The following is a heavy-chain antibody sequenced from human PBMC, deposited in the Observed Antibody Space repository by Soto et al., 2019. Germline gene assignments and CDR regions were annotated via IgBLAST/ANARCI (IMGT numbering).Heavy chain of an antibody. CDR1: GLAVNRNH. Sequence: EVPLVESGGGLIQPGESLRLSCAASGLAVNRNHMTWVRQAPGQGLEWVSVLLGGGSTYYADSVKGRFTVSRDDSKNTFYLHLNSLRADDTAVYYCATYSGATGGLDPWGQGTLVTVSS. CDR3: ATYSGATGGLDP. D-gene: IGHD1-1*01. V-gene: IGHV3-53*01. CDR2: LLGGGST. J-gene: IGHJ5*02.